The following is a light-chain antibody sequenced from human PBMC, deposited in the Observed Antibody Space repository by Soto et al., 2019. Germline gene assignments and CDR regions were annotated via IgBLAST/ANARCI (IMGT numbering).Light chain of an antibody. CDR1: QSVSSGY. V-gene: IGKV3-20*01. CDR2: GAS. J-gene: IGKJ1*01. Sequence: EIGLTKSSGTLSLSPGERATLSCRASQSVSSGYLAWYQQKPGQAPRLLIYGASSRSTGIPDRFSGSGSGTDVTLTISRLEPEDFAVYYCQQYGSSPGTFGQGTKVEIK. CDR3: QQYGSSPGT.